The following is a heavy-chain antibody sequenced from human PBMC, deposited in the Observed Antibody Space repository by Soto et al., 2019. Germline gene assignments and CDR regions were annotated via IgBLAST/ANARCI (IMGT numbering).Heavy chain of an antibody. Sequence: SETLSLTCTVFGGSVSNGNYYWSWIRQPPGKGLEWIGYIYYSGSTNYNPSLKSRVSISLDTSKNQFSLRLTSVTAADTAVYYCARMPVETHMMNWFDPWGLGTLVTVS. D-gene: IGHD5-18*01. CDR3: ARMPVETHMMNWFDP. V-gene: IGHV4-61*01. CDR2: IYYSGST. J-gene: IGHJ5*02. CDR1: GGSVSNGNYY.